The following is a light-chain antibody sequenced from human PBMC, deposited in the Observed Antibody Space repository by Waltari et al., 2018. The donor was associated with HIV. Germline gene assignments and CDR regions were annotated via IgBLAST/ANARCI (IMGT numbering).Light chain of an antibody. V-gene: IGLV3-1*01. J-gene: IGLJ2*01. CDR2: QET. CDR1: KLGDKY. CDR3: QAWDSSTGEVV. Sequence: SYELTQPPSVSVSPGQTASITCFGDKLGDKYARWYQQKPGQSPVLVIYQETKRPSGIPERFSGSNSGNTATLTISGTQAMYEADYYCQAWDSSTGEVVFGGGTKLTVL.